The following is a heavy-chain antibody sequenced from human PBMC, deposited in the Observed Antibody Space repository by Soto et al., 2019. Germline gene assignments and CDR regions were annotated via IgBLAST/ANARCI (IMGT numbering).Heavy chain of an antibody. CDR3: AKAMSWVEGTHYYGLDV. V-gene: IGHV3-30*18. CDR1: GFTFSSYG. CDR2: ISYDGSNK. Sequence: GGSLRLSCAASGFTFSSYGMHWVRQAPGKGLEWVALISYDGSNKYYADSVKGRFTISRDNSKNTLYLQMNSLRAEDTAVYYCAKAMSWVEGTHYYGLDVWGQGTTVTVSS. J-gene: IGHJ6*01. D-gene: IGHD1-1*01.